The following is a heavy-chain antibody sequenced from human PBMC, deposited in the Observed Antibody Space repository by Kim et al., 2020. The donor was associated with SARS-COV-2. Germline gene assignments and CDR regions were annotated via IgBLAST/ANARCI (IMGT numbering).Heavy chain of an antibody. CDR2: ISWNSGSI. CDR3: AKGTRWLQWTFDY. J-gene: IGHJ4*02. D-gene: IGHD5-12*01. CDR1: GFTFDDYA. V-gene: IGHV3-9*01. Sequence: GGSLRLSCAASGFTFDDYAMHWVRQAPGKGLEWVSGISWNSGSIGYADSVKGRFTISRDNAKNSLYLQMNSLRAEDTALYYCAKGTRWLQWTFDYWGQGTLVTVSS.